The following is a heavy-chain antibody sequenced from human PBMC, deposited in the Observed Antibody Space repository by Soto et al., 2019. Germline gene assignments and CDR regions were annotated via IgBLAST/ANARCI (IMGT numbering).Heavy chain of an antibody. CDR3: AKDRGVVVVAASDY. Sequence: EVQLLESGGGLVQPGGSLRLSCAASGFTFSSYAMSWVRQAPGKGLEWVAAISGSGGSTYYADSVKGRFTISRDNSKNTLYLQMNSLRAEDTAVYYCAKDRGVVVVAASDYWGQGTLVTVSS. CDR2: ISGSGGST. CDR1: GFTFSSYA. V-gene: IGHV3-23*01. J-gene: IGHJ4*02. D-gene: IGHD2-15*01.